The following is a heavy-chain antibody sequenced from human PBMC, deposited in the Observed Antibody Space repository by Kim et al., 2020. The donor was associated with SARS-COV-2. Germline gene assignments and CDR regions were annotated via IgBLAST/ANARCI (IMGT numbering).Heavy chain of an antibody. Sequence: SETLSLTCIVSGGSINSGAYYWTWVRQHPGRGLEWIGYIYYSGSTHYNPSLEGRISISIDTSRNQFSLKLTSVTAADTAVYYWASAMYNWDVGAYYYYGMNVWGQGTTVAVSS. CDR1: GGSINSGAYY. J-gene: IGHJ6*02. V-gene: IGHV4-31*02. CDR2: IYYSGST. CDR3: ASAMYNWDVGAYYYYGMNV. D-gene: IGHD1-1*01.